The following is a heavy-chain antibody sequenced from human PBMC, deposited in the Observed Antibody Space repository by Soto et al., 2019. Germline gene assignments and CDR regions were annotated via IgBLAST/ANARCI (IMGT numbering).Heavy chain of an antibody. D-gene: IGHD4-17*01. CDR2: IIPILGIA. J-gene: IGHJ4*02. CDR1: GGTFSSYA. V-gene: IGHV1-69*10. CDR3: ARGGGYGDYSSYFDY. Sequence: ASVKVSCKASGGTFSSYAISWVRQAPGQGLERMGGIIPILGIANYAQKFQGRVTITADKSTSTDYMELSSLRSEDTAVYYCARGGGYGDYSSYFDYWGQGTLVTVSS.